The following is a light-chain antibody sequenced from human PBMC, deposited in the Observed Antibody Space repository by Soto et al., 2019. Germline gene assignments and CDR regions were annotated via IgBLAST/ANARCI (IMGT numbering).Light chain of an antibody. J-gene: IGKJ1*01. Sequence: DIQMTQSPYSLSASVGDRVTITCRASQSISNYLNWYQQKPGKAPRLLIHAASSLQSGVPSRFSGSGSGTDFTLTISSLQPEDFAVYYCHHFGSLPETFGQGTNVE. V-gene: IGKV1-39*01. CDR3: HHFGSLPET. CDR1: QSISNY. CDR2: AAS.